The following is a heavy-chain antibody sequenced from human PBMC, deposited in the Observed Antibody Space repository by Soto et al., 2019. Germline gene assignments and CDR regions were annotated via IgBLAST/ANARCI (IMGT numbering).Heavy chain of an antibody. J-gene: IGHJ6*02. D-gene: IGHD2-21*02. V-gene: IGHV5-51*03. CDR3: ARRAFWGGDCTARPQDYYGMDV. CDR1: GYNFNTYC. CDR2: MCPRDSDT. Sequence: EVQLVQSGAEVKKSGESLKISCKGSGYNFNTYCVFWVRQMPGKGLEWVGIMCPRDSDTRYSPSSQGQVTISANKSITPAYLQWSSLKDSDTDIYYCARRAFWGGDCTARPQDYYGMDVWSQGTAVTVSS.